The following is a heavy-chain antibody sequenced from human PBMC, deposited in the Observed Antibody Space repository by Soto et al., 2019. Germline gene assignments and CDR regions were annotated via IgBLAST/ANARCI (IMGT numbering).Heavy chain of an antibody. CDR1: GFTFSSYA. CDR2: ISYDGSNK. V-gene: IGHV3-30-3*01. CDR3: AREYGLDSSGSLPHGY. D-gene: IGHD3-22*01. J-gene: IGHJ4*02. Sequence: PGGSLRLSCAASGFTFSSYAMHWVRQAPGKGPEWVAVISYDGSNKYYADSVKGRFTISRDNSKNTLYLQMNSLRAEDTAVYYCAREYGLDSSGSLPHGYWGQGTLVTVSS.